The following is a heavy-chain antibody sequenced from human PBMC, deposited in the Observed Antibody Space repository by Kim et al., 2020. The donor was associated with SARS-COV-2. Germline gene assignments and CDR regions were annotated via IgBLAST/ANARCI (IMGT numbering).Heavy chain of an antibody. V-gene: IGHV3-15*01. CDR3: TRGYYDSGTSHTILVS. J-gene: IGHJ1*01. D-gene: IGHD3-10*01. Sequence: APVKGRFTVSRDDSKNTISLQMHSLKTEDTAVYYCTRGYYDSGTSHTILVSWGQGTLVTVSS.